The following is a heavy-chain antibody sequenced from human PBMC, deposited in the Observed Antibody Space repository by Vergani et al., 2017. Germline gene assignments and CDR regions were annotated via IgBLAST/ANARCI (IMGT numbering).Heavy chain of an antibody. V-gene: IGHV1-69*02. CDR2: IIPIIRLA. CDR3: ARVSPRDNSGWEPFDD. J-gene: IGHJ4*02. D-gene: IGHD6-19*01. Sequence: QVHLEQSGTEVKKPGSSVKVSCKVSGDTFNTYTVTWVRQAPGHGLEWMGRIIPIIRLATSAQKFQHRVKITGDTSTNTVYMEMNNLRSEDTAVYYCARVSPRDNSGWEPFDDWGQGTLVTVSS. CDR1: GDTFNTYT.